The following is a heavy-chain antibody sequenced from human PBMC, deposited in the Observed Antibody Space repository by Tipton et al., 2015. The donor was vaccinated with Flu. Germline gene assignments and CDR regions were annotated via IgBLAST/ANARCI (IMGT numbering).Heavy chain of an antibody. CDR1: GGSVNSYF. J-gene: IGHJ4*02. D-gene: IGHD3-10*02. V-gene: IGHV4-59*05. CDR3: ARLSFYDVDLKNFYFED. CDR2: LSYSGNT. Sequence: TLSLTCTVSGGSVNSYFWSWIRQPPGKGLEWIGGLSYSGNTYYNPSLRSRVVISVDTSKNQFSLKLTSVTAADTSTYYCARLSFYDVDLKNFYFEDWGQGTLVTVSS.